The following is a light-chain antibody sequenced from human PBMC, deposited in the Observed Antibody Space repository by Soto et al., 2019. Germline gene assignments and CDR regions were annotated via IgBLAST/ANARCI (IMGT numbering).Light chain of an antibody. Sequence: QSVLTQPASVSGSPGQSITISCTGTSSDVGGYNFVSWYQQHPGKTPKLLIYGVSNRPSGVSNRFSGSKSGNTASLTISGLPTEDEADYYCSSYTTSSTVVFGGGTKVTVL. CDR2: GVS. V-gene: IGLV2-14*01. CDR1: SSDVGGYNF. J-gene: IGLJ2*01. CDR3: SSYTTSSTVV.